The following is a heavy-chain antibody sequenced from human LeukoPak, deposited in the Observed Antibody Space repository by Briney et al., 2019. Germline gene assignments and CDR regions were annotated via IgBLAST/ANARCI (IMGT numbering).Heavy chain of an antibody. CDR2: ISAYNGNT. CDR3: AKDQVPYDYVWGSYRYNGPFWSYYGMDV. Sequence: ASVKVSCKASGYTFTSYGISWVRQAPGQGLEWMGWISAYNGNTNYAQKLQGRVTMTTDTSTSTAYMELRSLRSDDTAVYYCAKDQVPYDYVWGSYRYNGPFWSYYGMDVWGQGTTVTVSS. D-gene: IGHD3-16*02. CDR1: GYTFTSYG. J-gene: IGHJ6*02. V-gene: IGHV1-18*01.